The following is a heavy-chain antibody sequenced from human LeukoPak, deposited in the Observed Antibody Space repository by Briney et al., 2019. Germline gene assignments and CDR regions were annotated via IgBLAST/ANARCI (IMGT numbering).Heavy chain of an antibody. J-gene: IGHJ3*02. CDR2: TYYRSKWYN. V-gene: IGHV6-1*01. D-gene: IGHD6-19*01. Sequence: SQTLSLTCAISGDSVSSNSAAWNWIRQSPSRGLEWLGRTYYRSKWYNDYAVSVKSRITINPDTSKSQFSLQLNSVTPEDTAVYYCAKGYSSGWYGAFDIWGQGTMVTVSS. CDR3: AKGYSSGWYGAFDI. CDR1: GDSVSSNSAA.